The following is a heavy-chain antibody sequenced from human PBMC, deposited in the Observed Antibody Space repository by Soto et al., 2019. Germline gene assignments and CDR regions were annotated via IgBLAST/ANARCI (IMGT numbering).Heavy chain of an antibody. J-gene: IGHJ6*02. D-gene: IGHD2-15*01. Sequence: QVQLVQSGAEVKKPGASVKVSCKASGYTFTSYGISWVRQAPGQGLEWMGWISAYNGNTNYAQKLQGRVTMTTDTSTSTADMELRSLRSDDTAVYYCARDGDCSGGSGYIEDYYYYGMDVWGQGTTVTVSS. V-gene: IGHV1-18*01. CDR1: GYTFTSYG. CDR3: ARDGDCSGGSGYIEDYYYYGMDV. CDR2: ISAYNGNT.